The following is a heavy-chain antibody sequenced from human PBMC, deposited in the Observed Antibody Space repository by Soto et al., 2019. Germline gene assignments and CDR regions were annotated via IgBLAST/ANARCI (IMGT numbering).Heavy chain of an antibody. CDR1: GFTFSSYS. Sequence: EVQLVESGGGLVQPGGSLRLSCAASGFTFSSYSMNWVRQAPGKGLEWVSYISSSSSTIYYADSVKGRFTISRDNAKNSLYLQMNSLRDEDTAVYYCARDNSKHYYYYGMDVWGPGTTVTVSS. J-gene: IGHJ6*02. CDR3: ARDNSKHYYYYGMDV. D-gene: IGHD1-20*01. V-gene: IGHV3-48*02. CDR2: ISSSSSTI.